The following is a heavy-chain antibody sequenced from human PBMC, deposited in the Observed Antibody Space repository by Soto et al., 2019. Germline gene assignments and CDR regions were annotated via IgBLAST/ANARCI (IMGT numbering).Heavy chain of an antibody. J-gene: IGHJ4*02. CDR1: GASISSSY. D-gene: IGHD7-27*01. V-gene: IGHV4-59*08. CDR3: GRRWGRTFDY. Sequence: SETLSLTCTVSGASISSSYWTWIRQPPGMGLEWIGYIYYGGTSNYNPSLKSRVIISVDTSKNQFSLKLNSVTAAGTAVYYCGRRWGRTFDYWGQGTLVTVSS. CDR2: IYYGGTS.